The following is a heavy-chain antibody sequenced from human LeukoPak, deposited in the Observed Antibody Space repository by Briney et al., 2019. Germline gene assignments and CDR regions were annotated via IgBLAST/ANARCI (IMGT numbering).Heavy chain of an antibody. J-gene: IGHJ4*02. D-gene: IGHD6-19*01. CDR2: IYHSGST. CDR1: GGSISSSNW. CDR3: ARFTHGGWAAFDY. Sequence: PSETLSLTCAVSGGSISSSNWWSWVRQPPGKGLEWIGEIYHSGSTNYNPSLKSRVTISVDKSKNQFSLKLSSVTAEDTAVYYCARFTHGGWAAFDYWGQGTLVTVSS. V-gene: IGHV4-4*02.